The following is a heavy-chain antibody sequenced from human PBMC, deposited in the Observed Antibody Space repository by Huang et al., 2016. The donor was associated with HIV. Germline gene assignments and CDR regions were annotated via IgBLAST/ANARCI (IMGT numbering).Heavy chain of an antibody. V-gene: IGHV3-30*02. CDR1: GFPVSAYG. CDR3: VKERGSSRARSSFDF. Sequence: QVRLVESGGGVVQPGASLTLSCSASGFPVSAYGMDWVSQAPGKGLECVSFIRYDGNNDYLIGSVKGRFTISRDNSNNTLYLRMNSLRPEDTAVYYCVKERGSSRARSSFDFWGQGTSVIVSS. D-gene: IGHD6-13*01. J-gene: IGHJ3*01. CDR2: IRYDGNND.